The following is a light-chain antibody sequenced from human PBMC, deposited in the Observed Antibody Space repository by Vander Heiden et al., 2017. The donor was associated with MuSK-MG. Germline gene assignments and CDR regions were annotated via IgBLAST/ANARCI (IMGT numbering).Light chain of an antibody. CDR1: SGHSSYA. J-gene: IGLJ2*01. CDR3: QTWGTGIRV. CDR2: LNSDGSH. Sequence: QLVLTQSPSASASLGASVKLTCTLSSGHSSYAIAWHQQQPEKVPRYLMKLNSDGSHSKGDGIPDRFSGSRSGAEYYLTISSLQSEDEADYYCQTWGTGIRVFGGGTKLTVL. V-gene: IGLV4-69*01.